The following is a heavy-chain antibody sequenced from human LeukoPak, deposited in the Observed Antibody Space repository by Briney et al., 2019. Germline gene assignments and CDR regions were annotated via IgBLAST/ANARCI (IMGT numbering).Heavy chain of an antibody. Sequence: GGSLRPSLQVPGFTFTSHGMSWFGRAPGKGRDWVANIKQDGTEKYYVDSVKGRFTISRDNAKNSLYLQMNSLRVEDTAVYYCARDSAAVPVAVPGGDYWGQGTLVTVSS. V-gene: IGHV3-7*01. CDR3: ARDSAAVPVAVPGGDY. CDR2: IKQDGTEK. J-gene: IGHJ4*02. D-gene: IGHD3-16*01. CDR1: GFTFTSHG.